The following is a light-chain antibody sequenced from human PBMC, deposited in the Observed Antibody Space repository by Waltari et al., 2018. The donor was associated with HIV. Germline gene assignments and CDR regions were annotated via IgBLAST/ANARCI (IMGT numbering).Light chain of an antibody. CDR2: DNR. V-gene: IGLV1-51*01. Sequence: QSVLTQPPSVSAAPGQKVTISCPGSTSNIGNHYVFWYQRLPGTAPKLLIYDNRERPSGIPDRFSGSKSGTSATLGITGLQTGDEADYYCGTWDSSLSAVVFGTGTKVTVL. CDR1: TSNIGNHY. J-gene: IGLJ1*01. CDR3: GTWDSSLSAVV.